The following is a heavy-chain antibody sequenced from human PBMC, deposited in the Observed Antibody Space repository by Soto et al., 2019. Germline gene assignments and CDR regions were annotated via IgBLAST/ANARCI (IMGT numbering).Heavy chain of an antibody. Sequence: GASVKVSCKASGGTFSSYAISWVRQAPGQGLEWMGGIIPIFGTANYAQKFQGRVTITADESTSTAYMELSSLRSEDTAVYYCARDGLRWSSSAYYYYYGMDVWGKGTTVTVSS. D-gene: IGHD6-6*01. CDR2: IIPIFGTA. V-gene: IGHV1-69*13. CDR3: ARDGLRWSSSAYYYYYGMDV. J-gene: IGHJ6*04. CDR1: GGTFSSYA.